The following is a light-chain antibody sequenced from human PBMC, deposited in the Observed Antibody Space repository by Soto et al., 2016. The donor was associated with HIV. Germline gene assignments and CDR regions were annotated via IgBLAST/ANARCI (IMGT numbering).Light chain of an antibody. CDR3: MQGTHWPPWT. CDR1: QGIRNE. J-gene: IGKJ1*01. V-gene: IGKV1-6*01. Sequence: AIQMTQSPSSLSASVGDRVTITCRASQGIRNELGWYQQKPGKAPKLLIYAASSLGSGVPLRFSGSGSSTDFILNISRVEAEDVAFYFCMQGTHWPPWTFGQGTRVEFK. CDR2: AAS.